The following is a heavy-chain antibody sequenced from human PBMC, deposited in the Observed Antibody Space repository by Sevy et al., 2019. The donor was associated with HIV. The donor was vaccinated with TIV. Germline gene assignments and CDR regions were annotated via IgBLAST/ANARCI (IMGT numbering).Heavy chain of an antibody. D-gene: IGHD2-8*01. CDR1: GFLFSEYY. V-gene: IGHV3-11*01. J-gene: IGHJ5*02. CDR2: IRSSGTTE. Sequence: GGSLRLSCAASGFLFSEYYMSWIRQAPGKGLEWLSYIRSSGTTEYYADSVKGRFTISRDNAENSLYLQMDSLRAEDTAVYYCARHREVYALNWFGPWGQGTLVTVSS. CDR3: ARHREVYALNWFGP.